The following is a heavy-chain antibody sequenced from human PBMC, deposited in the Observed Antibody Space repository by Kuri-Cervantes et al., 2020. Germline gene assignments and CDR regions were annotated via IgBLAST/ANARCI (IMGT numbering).Heavy chain of an antibody. CDR3: ARDQSSTGRGGMDV. Sequence: LSLTCAASGFTFDDYAMHWVRQAPGKGLEWVSGISWNSGSIGYADSVKGRFTISRDNAKNTLYLQMNSLRAEDTAVYYCARDQSSTGRGGMDVWGQGTTVTVSS. CDR1: GFTFDDYA. J-gene: IGHJ6*02. D-gene: IGHD2-2*01. CDR2: ISWNSGSI. V-gene: IGHV3-9*01.